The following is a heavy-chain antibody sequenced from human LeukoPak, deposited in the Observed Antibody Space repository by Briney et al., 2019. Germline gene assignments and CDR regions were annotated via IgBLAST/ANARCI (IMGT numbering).Heavy chain of an antibody. Sequence: GASVKVSCKVSGYTLTELSMHWARQAPGKGLEWMGGFDPEDGETIYAQKFQGRVTMTEDTSTDTAYMELSSLRSEDTAVYYCATVEYSNPYYYYGMDVWGQGTTVTVSS. CDR1: GYTLTELS. D-gene: IGHD4-11*01. J-gene: IGHJ6*02. CDR2: FDPEDGET. V-gene: IGHV1-24*01. CDR3: ATVEYSNPYYYYGMDV.